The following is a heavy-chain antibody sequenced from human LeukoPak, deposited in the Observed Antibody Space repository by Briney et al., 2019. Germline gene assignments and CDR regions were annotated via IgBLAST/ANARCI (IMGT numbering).Heavy chain of an antibody. CDR1: GGSFSGYY. V-gene: IGHV4-34*01. CDR3: ARRRAAYCSSTSCHDYYYYYMDV. J-gene: IGHJ6*03. Sequence: SETLSLTCAVYGGSFSGYYWSWIRKPPGKGLEWVGEINHSGSTNYNPSLKSRVTISGDTSKNQFSLKLSSVTAADTAVYYCARRRAAYCSSTSCHDYYYYYMDVWGKGTTVTVSS. CDR2: INHSGST. D-gene: IGHD2-2*01.